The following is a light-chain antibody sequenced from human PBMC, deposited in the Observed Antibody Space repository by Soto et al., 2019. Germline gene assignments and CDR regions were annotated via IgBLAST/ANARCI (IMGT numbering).Light chain of an antibody. CDR1: SSNIESNY. CDR3: SAWDDSLSALV. J-gene: IGLJ3*02. Sequence: QSVLTQPPSASGTPGQRVTISCSGSSSNIESNYVYWYQQLPGSAPKLLIYRNDKRPSGVPVRFSGSKSGSSTSLAISVLRSEDEAEYYCSAWDDSLSALVFGGGTKLTVL. V-gene: IGLV1-47*01. CDR2: RND.